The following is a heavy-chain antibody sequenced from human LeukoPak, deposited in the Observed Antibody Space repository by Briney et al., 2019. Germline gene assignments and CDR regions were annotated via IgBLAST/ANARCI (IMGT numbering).Heavy chain of an antibody. J-gene: IGHJ6*02. CDR2: INSDGSST. Sequence: GGSLRLSCAASGFTFSSCWMHWVRQAPGKGLVWVSRINSDGSSTSYADSVKGRFTISRDNAENTLYLQMNSLRAEDTAVYYCARRALYGSGSYYYYGMDVWGQGTTVTVSS. CDR1: GFTFSSCW. V-gene: IGHV3-74*01. CDR3: ARRALYGSGSYYYYGMDV. D-gene: IGHD3-10*01.